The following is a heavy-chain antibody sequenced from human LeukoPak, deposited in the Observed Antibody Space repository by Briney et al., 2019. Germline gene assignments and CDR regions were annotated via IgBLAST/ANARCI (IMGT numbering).Heavy chain of an antibody. D-gene: IGHD1-26*01. CDR3: ARDLLGNSGSYLRHPNGPPFDY. CDR2: INSDGSST. Sequence: GGSLRLSCAATGCTFSSYWMHWVRQAPGKGLVWVSRINSDGSSTSYADSVKGRFTISRDNAKNTLYLQMNSLRAEDTAVYYCARDLLGNSGSYLRHPNGPPFDYWGQGTLVTVSS. J-gene: IGHJ4*02. CDR1: GCTFSSYW. V-gene: IGHV3-74*01.